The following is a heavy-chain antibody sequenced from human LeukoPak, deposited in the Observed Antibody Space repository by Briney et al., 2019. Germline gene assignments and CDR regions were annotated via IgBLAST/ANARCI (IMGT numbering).Heavy chain of an antibody. J-gene: IGHJ3*02. D-gene: IGHD3-22*01. CDR3: ARGDYFDSSGYFIDAFDI. Sequence: GGSLRLSCAASGFTFSSYAMSWVRQAPGKGLEWVSAISGSGGSTYYADSVKGRFTISRDNAKNSLYLQMNSLRAEDTAVYYCARGDYFDSSGYFIDAFDIWGQGTKVTVSS. CDR1: GFTFSSYA. CDR2: ISGSGGST. V-gene: IGHV3-23*01.